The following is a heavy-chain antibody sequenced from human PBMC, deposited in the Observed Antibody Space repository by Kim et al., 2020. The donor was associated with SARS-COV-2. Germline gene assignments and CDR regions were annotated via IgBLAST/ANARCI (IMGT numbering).Heavy chain of an antibody. J-gene: IGHJ6*01. CDR2: FGTAGDT. Sequence: GGSLRLSCAASGFTFSSYDMHWVRQATGKGLEWVSAFGTAGDTYYPGSVKGRFTISRENAKNSLYLQMNSLRAGDTAVYYCARGDILTGYFIPPYYYGM. V-gene: IGHV3-13*01. CDR3: ARGDILTGYFIPPYYYGM. CDR1: GFTFSSYD. D-gene: IGHD3-9*01.